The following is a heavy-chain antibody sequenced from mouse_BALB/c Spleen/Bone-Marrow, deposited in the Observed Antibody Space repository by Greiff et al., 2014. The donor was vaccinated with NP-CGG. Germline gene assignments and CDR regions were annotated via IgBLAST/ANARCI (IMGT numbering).Heavy chain of an antibody. V-gene: IGHV1-26*01. J-gene: IGHJ4*01. Sequence: VQLQQPGPELVKPGASMKISCKASGYSFTGYTKNWVKQSHGKNLEWIGLINPYNGGTSYNQKFKGKATLTVDKSSSTAYMELLSLTSEDSAVYYCARGPHYYGSRDYAMDYWGQGTSVTVSS. CDR2: INPYNGGT. CDR3: ARGPHYYGSRDYAMDY. CDR1: GYSFTGYT. D-gene: IGHD1-1*01.